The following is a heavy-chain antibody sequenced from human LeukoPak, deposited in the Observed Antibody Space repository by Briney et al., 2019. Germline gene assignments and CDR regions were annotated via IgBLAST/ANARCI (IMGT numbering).Heavy chain of an antibody. V-gene: IGHV4-38-2*02. CDR2: IYSSGST. J-gene: IGHJ3*02. CDR1: SYSISNTYY. D-gene: IGHD3-10*01. Sequence: KPSETLSLTCTVSSYSISNTYYWGWIRQPPGKGLEWIGSIYSSGSTYYNPSLKSRVIIIIDTPKNHFSLTLSSVTAADTAVYYCARSDGYGLVGIWGQGTMVTVSS. CDR3: ARSDGYGLVGI.